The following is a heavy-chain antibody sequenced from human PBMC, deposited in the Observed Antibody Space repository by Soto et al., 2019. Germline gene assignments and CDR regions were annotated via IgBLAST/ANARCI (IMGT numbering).Heavy chain of an antibody. Sequence: QVQLHESGPGLVKPSETLSLTCNVSGDSVGRFYWSWIRQSAGKGLEWIGRVYSTGGTAYNPALEGRVTISLDRSHNQFSLEMNSVTAADTGVYFCARDLSGTGLDVWGRGTTVTVSS. CDR1: GDSVGRFY. CDR2: VYSTGGT. J-gene: IGHJ6*02. V-gene: IGHV4-4*07. CDR3: ARDLSGTGLDV. D-gene: IGHD1-26*01.